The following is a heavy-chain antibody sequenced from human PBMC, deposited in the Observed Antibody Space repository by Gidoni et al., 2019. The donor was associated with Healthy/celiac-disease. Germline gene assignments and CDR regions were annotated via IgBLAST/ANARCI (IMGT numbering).Heavy chain of an antibody. Sequence: QVQLVESGGGVVQPGRSLRLSCAASGFTFSSYGMHWVRQAPGKGLEWVAVISYDGSNKYYADSVKGRFTISRDNSKNTLYLQMNSLRAEDTAVYYCAKSRFSSGWSMGFYWGQGTLVTVSS. CDR1: GFTFSSYG. D-gene: IGHD6-19*01. J-gene: IGHJ4*02. CDR2: ISYDGSNK. V-gene: IGHV3-30*18. CDR3: AKSRFSSGWSMGFY.